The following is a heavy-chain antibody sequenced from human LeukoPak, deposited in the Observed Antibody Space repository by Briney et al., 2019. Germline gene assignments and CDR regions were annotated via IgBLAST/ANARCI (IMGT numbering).Heavy chain of an antibody. CDR2: INHSGST. CDR1: GGSFSGYY. Sequence: SETLSLTCAVYGGSFSGYYWSWIRQPPGKGLEWIGEINHSGSTNYNPSLKSRVTISVDTSKNQLSLKLSSVTAADTAVYYCARGQTATNDNWFDPWGQGTLVTVSS. CDR3: ARGQTATNDNWFDP. D-gene: IGHD2-15*01. V-gene: IGHV4-34*01. J-gene: IGHJ5*02.